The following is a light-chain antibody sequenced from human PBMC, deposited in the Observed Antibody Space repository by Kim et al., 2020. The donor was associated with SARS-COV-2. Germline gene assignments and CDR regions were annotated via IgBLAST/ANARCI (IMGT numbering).Light chain of an antibody. CDR3: QVWDSSSDHPV. V-gene: IGLV3-21*04. J-gene: IGLJ1*01. CDR2: YDS. CDR1: NIGSKS. Sequence: VAPGTPARITCGGNNIGSKSVHCYQQKPGQAPVLVIYYDSDRPSGIPERFSGSNAGNTATLTISRVEAGDEADYYCQVWDSSSDHPVFGTGTKVTVL.